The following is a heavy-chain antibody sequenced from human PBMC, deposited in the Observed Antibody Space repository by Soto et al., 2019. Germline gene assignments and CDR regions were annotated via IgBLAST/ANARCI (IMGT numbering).Heavy chain of an antibody. CDR2: INPSSSAT. D-gene: IGHD2-15*01. J-gene: IGHJ6*02. CDR3: ARGYCSSGNCYRLYYYDFDD. Sequence: ASVKVSCKASGYTITSYYMHWVRQAPGQGLEWMGIINPSSSATRYSQKFQGRVTMTRDVSTSTVYMEMSGLRSEDTAVYYCARGYCSSGNCYRLYYYDFDDWGHVTTVPVS. CDR1: GYTITSYY. V-gene: IGHV1-46*01.